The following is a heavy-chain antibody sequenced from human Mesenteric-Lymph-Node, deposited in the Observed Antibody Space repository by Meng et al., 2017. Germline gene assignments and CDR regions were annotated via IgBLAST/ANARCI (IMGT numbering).Heavy chain of an antibody. Sequence: ASVKVSCKASGYTFTGYYMHWVRQAPGQGLEWMGRINPSGGSTSYAQKFQGRVTMTRDTSTSTVYMELSSLRSEDTAVYYCARAAGSSWYVYWGQGTLVTVSS. V-gene: IGHV1-46*01. D-gene: IGHD6-13*01. CDR2: INPSGGST. J-gene: IGHJ4*02. CDR3: ARAAGSSWYVY. CDR1: GYTFTGYY.